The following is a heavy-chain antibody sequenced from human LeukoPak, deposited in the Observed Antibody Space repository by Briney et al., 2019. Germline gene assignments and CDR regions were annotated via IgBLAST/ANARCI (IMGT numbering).Heavy chain of an antibody. CDR1: GYTFTGYY. CDR2: INPSSGGT. V-gene: IGHV1-2*02. J-gene: IGHJ4*02. D-gene: IGHD3-22*01. CDR3: ATNSAYYFDEEAN. Sequence: ASVKVSCKASGYTFTGYYMHWVRQAPGHGLEWMGWINPSSGGTNYAQKFQGRVTMTRDMSTSTAYMELRSLRSDDTAVYYCATNSAYYFDEEANWGQGTLVTVSS.